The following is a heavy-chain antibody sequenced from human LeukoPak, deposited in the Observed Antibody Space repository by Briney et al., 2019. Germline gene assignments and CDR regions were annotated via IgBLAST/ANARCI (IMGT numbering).Heavy chain of an antibody. D-gene: IGHD3-3*01. CDR1: GGTFSSYA. V-gene: IGHV1-69*05. J-gene: IGHJ3*02. CDR2: IIPIFGTA. Sequence: GASVKVSCXASGGTFSSYAISWVRQAPGQGLEWMGGIIPIFGTANYAQKLQGRVTMTTDTSTSTAYMELRSLRSDDTAVYYCARGLTIFGVVITEKDAFDIWGQGTMVTVSS. CDR3: ARGLTIFGVVITEKDAFDI.